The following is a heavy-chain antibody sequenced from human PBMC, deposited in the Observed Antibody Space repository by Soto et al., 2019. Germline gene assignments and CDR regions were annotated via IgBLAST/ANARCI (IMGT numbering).Heavy chain of an antibody. CDR2: IDDDGSST. D-gene: IGHD1-7*01. J-gene: IGHJ6*02. Sequence: EAQLVESGGGLVQPGGSLRVSCAASGFDFSTHWMHWVRQAPGKGLEWVARIDDDGSSTRYADSVKGRFTISRDNAKNIVYLEMTSLRTEDTAVYFCARRLELPLGASLYYYGMDVWGQGTTVTVSS. CDR3: ARRLELPLGASLYYYGMDV. V-gene: IGHV3-74*01. CDR1: GFDFSTHW.